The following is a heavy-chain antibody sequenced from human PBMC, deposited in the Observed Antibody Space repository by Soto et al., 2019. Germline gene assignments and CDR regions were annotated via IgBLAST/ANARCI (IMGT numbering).Heavy chain of an antibody. CDR1: GFTFSRFS. V-gene: IGHV3-21*01. J-gene: IGHJ4*02. CDR3: ARVAY. Sequence: GGSLRLSCEASGFTFSRFSMNCVRQVPGKVLEWFASISSASSETWYADSVKGRFIISRDTSQNSLFLQMNTLRPEDSAIYYCARVAYWGPGTQVTVSS. CDR2: ISSASSET.